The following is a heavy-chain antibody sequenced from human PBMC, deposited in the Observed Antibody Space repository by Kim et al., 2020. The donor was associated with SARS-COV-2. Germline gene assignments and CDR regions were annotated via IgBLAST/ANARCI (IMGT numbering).Heavy chain of an antibody. CDR3: ANSPKLIDYYGSGRIPAGDY. V-gene: IGHV3-23*01. Sequence: GGSLRLSCAASGFTFSSYSMSWVRQAPGKGLEWVSAISGSGGSTYYADSVKGRFTISRDNSKNTLYLQMNSLRAEDTAVYYCANSPKLIDYYGSGRIPAGDYWGQGTLVTVSS. CDR1: GFTFSSYS. J-gene: IGHJ4*02. CDR2: ISGSGGST. D-gene: IGHD3-10*01.